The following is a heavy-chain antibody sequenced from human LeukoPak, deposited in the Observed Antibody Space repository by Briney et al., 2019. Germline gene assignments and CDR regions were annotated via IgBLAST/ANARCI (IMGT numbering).Heavy chain of an antibody. J-gene: IGHJ3*01. D-gene: IGHD3-3*01. CDR1: GYSFTTHW. Sequence: GESLKISCEASGYSFTTHWIGWVRQMPGKGLEWMGVIYPGDFDTKYSPSFQGQVTISADRSTSTAYLQWSSLQASDTAMYFCAKLRSAYFFDVFDFWGQGTMVTVSS. CDR3: AKLRSAYFFDVFDF. CDR2: IYPGDFDT. V-gene: IGHV5-51*01.